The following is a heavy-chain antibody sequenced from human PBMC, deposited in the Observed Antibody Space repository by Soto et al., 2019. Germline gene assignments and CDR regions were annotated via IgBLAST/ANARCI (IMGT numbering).Heavy chain of an antibody. Sequence: PSEIVSLTCAVSGYSISSSNWWGWNRQPPGKGLEWIGYIYYSGTTYYNPSLKSRVTMSVDTSKNQFSLKLTSVTAVDTAVYYCARREIQGPIDYWGQGTLVTVSS. V-gene: IGHV4-28*01. CDR1: GYSISSSNW. J-gene: IGHJ4*02. D-gene: IGHD1-26*01. CDR2: IYYSGTT. CDR3: ARREIQGPIDY.